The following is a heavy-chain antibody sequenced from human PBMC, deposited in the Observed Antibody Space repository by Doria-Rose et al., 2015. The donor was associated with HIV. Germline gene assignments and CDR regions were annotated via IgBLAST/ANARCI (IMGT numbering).Heavy chain of an antibody. Sequence: QITLKESGPVLVKPTETLTLTCTVSGVSLSSPGMGVSWIRQPPGKALERLANIFSDDERSYKTSLQSRLTISRGTSKSQVVLTMTDMDPVDTATYYCARIKSSRWYHKYYFDFWGQGTLVIVSA. CDR3: ARIKSSRWYHKYYFDF. CDR1: GVSLSSPGMG. J-gene: IGHJ4*02. D-gene: IGHD6-13*01. V-gene: IGHV2-26*01. CDR2: IFSDDER.